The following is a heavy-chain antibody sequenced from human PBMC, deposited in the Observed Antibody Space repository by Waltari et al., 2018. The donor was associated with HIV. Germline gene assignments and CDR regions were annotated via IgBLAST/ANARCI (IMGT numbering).Heavy chain of an antibody. J-gene: IGHJ4*02. CDR2: LDSDGGST. V-gene: IGHV3-74*01. Sequence: EVQLVESGGGLVQPGGSLRLSCAASGFAFSTYWMHWVRQAPGKGLVWVSRLDSDGGSTTYADSVKGRFTISRDNAKNTLYLQMNSLRAEDTAVYYCARGTTVLNYWGQGTLVTVSS. CDR3: ARGTTVLNY. D-gene: IGHD4-17*01. CDR1: GFAFSTYW.